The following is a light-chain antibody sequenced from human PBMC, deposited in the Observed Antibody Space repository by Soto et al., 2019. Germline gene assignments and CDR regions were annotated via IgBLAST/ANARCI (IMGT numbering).Light chain of an antibody. Sequence: IVLTQCPSKLSLSPGDRATLSCKASQSVXSNLAWDQQKPGQAPRVPXYDASTRATGISARFSGSGSGTEFTLTISSLQSEYFAVYYCQQYHNGPITFGQGTRLEIK. CDR3: QQYHNGPIT. CDR1: QSVXSN. J-gene: IGKJ5*01. V-gene: IGKV3-15*01. CDR2: DAS.